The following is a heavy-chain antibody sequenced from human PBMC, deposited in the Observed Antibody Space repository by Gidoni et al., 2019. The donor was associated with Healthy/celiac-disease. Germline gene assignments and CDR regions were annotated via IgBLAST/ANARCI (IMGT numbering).Heavy chain of an antibody. CDR3: ARSIAAAGTGEPNWFDP. V-gene: IGHV3-11*05. Sequence: QVQLVESGGGLVKPGGSLRLSCAASGFTFRDYYMSWIRQAPGKGLEWFSYISSSSSYTNYADSVKGRFTISRDNAKNSLYLQMNSLRAEDTAVYYCARSIAAAGTGEPNWFDPWGQGTLVTVSS. D-gene: IGHD6-13*01. CDR1: GFTFRDYY. CDR2: ISSSSSYT. J-gene: IGHJ5*02.